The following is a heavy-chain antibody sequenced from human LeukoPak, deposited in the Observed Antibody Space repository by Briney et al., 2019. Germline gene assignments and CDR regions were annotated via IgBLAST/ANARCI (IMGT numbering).Heavy chain of an antibody. V-gene: IGHV3-23*01. CDR2: ISGSSDNT. CDR3: AKDSITMVRGVMCD. J-gene: IGHJ4*02. D-gene: IGHD3-10*01. CDR1: GFTFASYA. Sequence: GGSLRLSCAASGFTFASYAMNWVRQAPGKGLEWVSAISGSSDNTYYAGSVKGRFTISRDNSKNTLYLQMNSLRAEDTAVYYCAKDSITMVRGVMCDWGQGTLVTVSS.